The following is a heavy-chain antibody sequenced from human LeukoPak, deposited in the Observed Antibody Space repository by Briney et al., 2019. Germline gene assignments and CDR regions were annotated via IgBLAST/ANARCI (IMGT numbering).Heavy chain of an antibody. Sequence: GGSLRLSCAASGFTFSSYEMNWVRQAPGKGLEWVSYISSSDSTIYYADSVKGRFTISRDNSKNTLYLQMNSLRADDTAVYQCAKAPRPYCSGGSCFDAFDIWGQGTMVTVSS. D-gene: IGHD2-15*01. CDR3: AKAPRPYCSGGSCFDAFDI. CDR1: GFTFSSYE. V-gene: IGHV3-48*03. CDR2: ISSSDSTI. J-gene: IGHJ3*02.